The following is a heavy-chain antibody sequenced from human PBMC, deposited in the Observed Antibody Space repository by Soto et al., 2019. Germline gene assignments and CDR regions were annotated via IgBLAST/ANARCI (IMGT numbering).Heavy chain of an antibody. D-gene: IGHD4-4*01. CDR1: GGTFSRYA. J-gene: IGHJ5*02. CDR3: ATIKPRNFNQEGWFDP. CDR2: IIPIFGTA. V-gene: IGHV1-69*06. Sequence: SVKVSCKASGGTFSRYAISWWRQAPGQGLEWMGGIIPIFGTANYAQKFQGRVTITADKSTSTAYMELSSLRSEDTAVYYCATIKPRNFNQEGWFDPWAQGTLVTVSS.